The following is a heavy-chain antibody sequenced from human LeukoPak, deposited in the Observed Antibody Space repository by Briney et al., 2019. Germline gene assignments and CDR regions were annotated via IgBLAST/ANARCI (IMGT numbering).Heavy chain of an antibody. Sequence: ETLSLTCTVSGGSISSASYCWGWIRQPPGKGLEWIGSIYYSGSTYYNPSLKSRVTISVDTSKNQFSLKLSSVTAADTAVYYCARGIAVAGDAFDIWGQGTMVTVSS. J-gene: IGHJ3*02. CDR2: IYYSGST. CDR1: GGSISSASYC. CDR3: ARGIAVAGDAFDI. D-gene: IGHD6-19*01. V-gene: IGHV4-39*07.